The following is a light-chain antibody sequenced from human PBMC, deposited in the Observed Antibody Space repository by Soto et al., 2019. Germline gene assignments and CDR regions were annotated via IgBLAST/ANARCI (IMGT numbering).Light chain of an antibody. V-gene: IGKV1-5*01. CDR2: DAS. CDR3: QQFNNYLLT. Sequence: DIQMTQSPSTLSASVGERATITCRASQSVSNWLAWYQQKPGKAPKLLIYDASSLEGGVPSRFSGSGSGTDFTLTISSLQPEDFATYYCQQFNNYLLTFGGGTKVDIK. CDR1: QSVSNW. J-gene: IGKJ4*01.